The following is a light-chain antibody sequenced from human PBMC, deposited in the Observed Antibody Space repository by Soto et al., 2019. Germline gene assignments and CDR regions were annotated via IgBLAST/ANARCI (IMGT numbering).Light chain of an antibody. Sequence: QSALTQPASASGSPGQSVTISCTGTASDIGGYTFVSWYQQHPGKAPKLLIYDVNNRPSGVSDRFSGSKSGNTASLTVSGLQAEDEADYYCSAHGGSSPYVFGTGTKVTVL. CDR3: SAHGGSSPYV. V-gene: IGLV2-8*01. J-gene: IGLJ1*01. CDR1: ASDIGGYTF. CDR2: DVN.